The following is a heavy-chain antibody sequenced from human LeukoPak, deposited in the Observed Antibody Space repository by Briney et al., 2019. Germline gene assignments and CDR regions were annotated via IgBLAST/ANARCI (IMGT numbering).Heavy chain of an antibody. CDR2: INHSGST. Sequence: SETLSLTCAVYGGSFSGYYWSWIRQPPGKGLEWIGEINHSGSTNYNPSLKSRVTISVDTSKNQFSLKLSSVTAADTAVYYCARGRVAVAGTNPYWALTRSSWFDPWGQGTLVTVSS. J-gene: IGHJ5*02. CDR3: ARGRVAVAGTNPYWALTRSSWFDP. V-gene: IGHV4-34*01. CDR1: GGSFSGYY. D-gene: IGHD6-19*01.